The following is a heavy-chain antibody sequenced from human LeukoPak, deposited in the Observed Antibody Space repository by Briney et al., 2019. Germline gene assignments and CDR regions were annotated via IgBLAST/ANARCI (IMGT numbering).Heavy chain of an antibody. CDR1: GGSISSGSYY. Sequence: SETLSLTCTVSGGSISSGSYYRSWIRQPAGKGLEWIGRIYTSGSTNYNPSLKSRVTISVDTSKNQFSLKLSSVTAADTAVYYCARGLASERRNWFDPWGQGTLVTVSS. CDR2: IYTSGST. D-gene: IGHD1-1*01. V-gene: IGHV4-61*02. J-gene: IGHJ5*02. CDR3: ARGLASERRNWFDP.